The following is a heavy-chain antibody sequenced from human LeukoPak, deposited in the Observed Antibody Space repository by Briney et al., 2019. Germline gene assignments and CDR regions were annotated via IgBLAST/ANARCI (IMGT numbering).Heavy chain of an antibody. V-gene: IGHV1-69*04. CDR3: ARYLSSSWYPAGAFDI. J-gene: IGHJ3*02. CDR2: IIPILGIA. Sequence: ASVKVSCKASGGTFSSYAISWVRQAPGQGLEWMGRIIPILGIANYAQKFQGRVTITADKSTSTAYMELSSLRSEDTAVYYCARYLSSSWYPAGAFDIWGQGTMVTVSS. CDR1: GGTFSSYA. D-gene: IGHD6-13*01.